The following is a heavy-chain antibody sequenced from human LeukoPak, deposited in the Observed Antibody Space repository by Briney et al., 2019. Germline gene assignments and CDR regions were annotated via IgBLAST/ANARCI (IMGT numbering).Heavy chain of an antibody. D-gene: IGHD3-3*01. J-gene: IGHJ4*02. CDR1: GFTFSNYA. V-gene: IGHV3-23*01. CDR2: ISGSGGRT. CDR3: AKDFITIFGVVIEDFDY. Sequence: GGSLRLSCAASGFTFSNYALTWVRQAPGKGLEWVSAISGSGGRTFYADSVKGRFTISRDNSKNTLYLQMNSLRAEDTAVYYCAKDFITIFGVVIEDFDYWGQGTLVTVSS.